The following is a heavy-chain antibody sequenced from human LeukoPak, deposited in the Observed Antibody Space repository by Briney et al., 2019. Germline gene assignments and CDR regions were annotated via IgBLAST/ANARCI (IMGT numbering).Heavy chain of an antibody. CDR2: IYYSGST. Sequence: SETLSLTCTVSGGSISSYYWSWIRQPPGKGLEWIGSIYYSGSTYYNPSLKSRVTISVDTSKNQFSLKLSSVTAADTAVYYCARAPELEPTGNWFDPWGQGTLVTVSS. V-gene: IGHV4-39*07. CDR3: ARAPELEPTGNWFDP. D-gene: IGHD1-1*01. J-gene: IGHJ5*02. CDR1: GGSISSYY.